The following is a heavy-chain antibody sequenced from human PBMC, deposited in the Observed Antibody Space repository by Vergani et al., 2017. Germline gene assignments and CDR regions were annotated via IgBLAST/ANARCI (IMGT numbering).Heavy chain of an antibody. CDR1: GLTFSDYY. CDR3: TKGSVYYHDSAGHGYDPYTGFDL. V-gene: IGHV3-11*01. D-gene: IGHD5-12*01. CDR2: ISWNSGAV. J-gene: IGHJ3*01. Sequence: QVQLVESGGGLVKPGGSLRLSCAASGLTFSDYYMSWIRQAPGKGLEWVSGISWNSGAVDYADSVRGRFTISRDNAKNSLFLEMNSLRFEDTAVYFCTKGSVYYHDSAGHGYDPYTGFDLWGQGTLVTVSS.